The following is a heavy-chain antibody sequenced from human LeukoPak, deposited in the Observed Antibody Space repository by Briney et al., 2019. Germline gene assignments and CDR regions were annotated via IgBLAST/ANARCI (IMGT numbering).Heavy chain of an antibody. CDR2: ISSSGSTI. J-gene: IGHJ4*02. V-gene: IGHV3-48*03. D-gene: IGHD1-26*01. CDR1: GFTFSSYE. Sequence: QPGGSLRLSCAASGFTFSSYEMNWVRQAPGKGLEWVSYISSSGSTIYYADSVKGRFTISRDNAKNSLYLQMNSLRAEDTAVYYCARQELLGVLDFWGQGTLVTVSS. CDR3: ARQELLGVLDF.